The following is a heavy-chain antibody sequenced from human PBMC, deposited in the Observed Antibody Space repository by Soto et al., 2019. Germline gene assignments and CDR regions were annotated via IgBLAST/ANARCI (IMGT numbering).Heavy chain of an antibody. CDR1: GGSFSPNY. CDR3: VRTFPPAPRVVLSHNWFVP. Sequence: PSETLSLTCTVSGGSFSPNYWSWIRQPPGKGLEWVGYIYYGGTTRHNPSLKSRVTISIETSRSQFSLRLNSVTAADTAVYFCVRTFPPAPRVVLSHNWFVPWGPGTLVTVSS. CDR2: IYYGGTT. V-gene: IGHV4-59*12. D-gene: IGHD2-2*01. J-gene: IGHJ5*02.